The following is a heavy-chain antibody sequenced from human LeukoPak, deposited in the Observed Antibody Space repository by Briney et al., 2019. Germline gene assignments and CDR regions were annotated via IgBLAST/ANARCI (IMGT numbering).Heavy chain of an antibody. J-gene: IGHJ5*02. Sequence: SETLSLTCTVSGGSISSGDYYWSWIRQPPGKGLEWIGYIYYSGSTYYNPSLKSRVTISVDTSKNQFSLKLSSVTAADTAVYYCAGSSLWFGEFIGWFDPWGQGTLVTVSS. CDR3: AGSSLWFGEFIGWFDP. CDR2: IYYSGST. CDR1: GGSISSGDYY. V-gene: IGHV4-30-4*08. D-gene: IGHD3-10*01.